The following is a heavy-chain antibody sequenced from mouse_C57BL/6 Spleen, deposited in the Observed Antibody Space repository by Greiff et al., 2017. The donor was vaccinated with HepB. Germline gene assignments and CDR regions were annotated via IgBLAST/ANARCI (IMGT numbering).Heavy chain of an antibody. Sequence: EVKLMESGPELVKPGASVKISCKASGYSFTDYNMNWVKQSNGKSLEWIGVINPNYGTTSYNQKFKGKATLTVDQSSSTAYMQLNSLTSEDSAVYYCARGGATGYYAMDYWGQGTSVTVSS. CDR2: INPNYGTT. V-gene: IGHV1-39*01. J-gene: IGHJ4*01. CDR1: GYSFTDYN. D-gene: IGHD1-1*01. CDR3: ARGGATGYYAMDY.